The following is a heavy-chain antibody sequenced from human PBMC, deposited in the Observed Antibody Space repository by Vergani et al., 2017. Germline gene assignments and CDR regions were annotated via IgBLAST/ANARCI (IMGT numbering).Heavy chain of an antibody. J-gene: IGHJ6*02. D-gene: IGHD2-2*01. Sequence: QVQLVQSGAEVKKPGSSVKVSCKASGVTFSSYAISWVRQAPGQGLEWMGGIIPIFGTANYAQKFQGRVTITADESTSTAYMELSSLRSEDTAVYYCARVTVVPAAIGYYYYGMDVWGQGTTVTVSS. CDR2: IIPIFGTA. CDR3: ARVTVVPAAIGYYYYGMDV. CDR1: GVTFSSYA. V-gene: IGHV1-69*12.